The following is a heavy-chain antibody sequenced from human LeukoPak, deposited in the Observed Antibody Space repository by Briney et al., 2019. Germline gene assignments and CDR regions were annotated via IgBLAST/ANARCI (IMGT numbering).Heavy chain of an antibody. CDR1: GGSFSGYY. CDR2: INHSGST. D-gene: IGHD4-11*01. V-gene: IGHV4-34*01. CDR3: ATQDYSNYGTTDY. J-gene: IGHJ4*02. Sequence: SETLSLTCAVYGGSFSGYYWSWIRQPPGKGLEWIGEINHSGSTNYNPSLKSRVTISVDTSKNQFSLKLSSVTAADTAVYYCATQDYSNYGTTDYWGQGTLVTVSS.